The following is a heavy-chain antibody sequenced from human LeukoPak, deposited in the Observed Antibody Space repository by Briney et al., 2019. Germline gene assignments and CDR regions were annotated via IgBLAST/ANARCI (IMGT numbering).Heavy chain of an antibody. CDR2: MNPNSGNT. V-gene: IGHV1-8*02. CDR1: GYTFTGYY. Sequence: ASVKVSCKASGYTFTGYYMHWVRQAPGQGLEWMGWMNPNSGNTGYAQKFQGRVTMTRNTSISTAYMELSSLRSEDTAVYYCARVYDILTYDYWGQGTLVTVSS. J-gene: IGHJ4*02. D-gene: IGHD3-9*01. CDR3: ARVYDILTYDY.